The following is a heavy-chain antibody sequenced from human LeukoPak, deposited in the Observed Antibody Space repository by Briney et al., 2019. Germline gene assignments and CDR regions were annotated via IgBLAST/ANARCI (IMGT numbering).Heavy chain of an antibody. Sequence: PSETLSLTCAVYGGSFSGYYWSWIRQPPGKGLEWIGEINHSGSTNYNPSLKSRVTISVDTSKNQFSLKLSSVTAEDTAVYYCARGRKLWFGELPPHDAFDIWGQGTMVTVSS. D-gene: IGHD3-10*01. CDR3: ARGRKLWFGELPPHDAFDI. CDR1: GGSFSGYY. V-gene: IGHV4-34*01. J-gene: IGHJ3*02. CDR2: INHSGST.